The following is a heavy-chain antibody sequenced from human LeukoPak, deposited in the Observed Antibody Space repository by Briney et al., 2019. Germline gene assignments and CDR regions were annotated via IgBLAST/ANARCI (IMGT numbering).Heavy chain of an antibody. V-gene: IGHV3-30*18. Sequence: GTSLRLSCVVSGFTFSDYNMHWVRQAPGKGLEWVTIISYDGTKKYYADSVKGRFTISRDNSKNKLYLQMNNLRAEDTAMYYCAKVRWDNSGWYYLDSWGQGTLVTVSS. CDR2: ISYDGTKK. D-gene: IGHD6-19*01. CDR3: AKVRWDNSGWYYLDS. CDR1: GFTFSDYN. J-gene: IGHJ4*02.